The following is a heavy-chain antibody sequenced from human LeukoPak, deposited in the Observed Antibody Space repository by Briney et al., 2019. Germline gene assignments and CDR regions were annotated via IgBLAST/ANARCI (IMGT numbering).Heavy chain of an antibody. CDR2: IYPGDSDT. CDR1: GYTFTNYW. CDR3: ARLWTDYYDSSGPEYYFDY. D-gene: IGHD3-22*01. J-gene: IGHJ4*02. Sequence: GESLKISCKGSGYTFTNYWIGWVRQMPGKGLEFMGIIYPGDSDTRYSPSFQGQVTISVDKSINTAYLQWSSLKASDSAMYYCARLWTDYYDSSGPEYYFDYWGQGTLVTVSS. V-gene: IGHV5-51*01.